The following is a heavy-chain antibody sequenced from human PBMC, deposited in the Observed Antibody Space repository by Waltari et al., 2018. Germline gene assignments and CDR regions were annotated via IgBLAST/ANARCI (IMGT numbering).Heavy chain of an antibody. D-gene: IGHD3-22*01. Sequence: EVHLVQSGAEAKEPGEPLKISCKASGTYFHNYWIGWVRQMPGKGLEWMGIISPGDSKTMYSPSFRCQVTISADKSITTAYLQWNSLKASDTAVYYCGRPPILTNGYYYFDSWGQGALVTVSS. CDR1: GTYFHNYW. J-gene: IGHJ4*02. CDR3: GRPPILTNGYYYFDS. CDR2: ISPGDSKT. V-gene: IGHV5-51*01.